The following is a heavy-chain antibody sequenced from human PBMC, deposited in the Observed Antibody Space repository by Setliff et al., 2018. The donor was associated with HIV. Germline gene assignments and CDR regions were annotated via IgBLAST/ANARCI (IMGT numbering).Heavy chain of an antibody. Sequence: GESLKISCATSGFTFDSYSIIWVRQAPGKGLEWVSYISGLGGGTIYYADSVRGRFTITRDDAEKSVYLQMNSLRAEDTAVYYCARAGVVEGYYYYYYMDVWGKGTTVTVSS. CDR3: ARAGVVEGYYYYYYMDV. V-gene: IGHV3-48*01. CDR1: GFTFDSYS. CDR2: ISGLGGGTI. D-gene: IGHD2-15*01. J-gene: IGHJ6*03.